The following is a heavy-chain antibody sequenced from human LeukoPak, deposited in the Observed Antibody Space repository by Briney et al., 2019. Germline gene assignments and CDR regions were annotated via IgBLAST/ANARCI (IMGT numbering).Heavy chain of an antibody. Sequence: GGSLRLSCAASGFTFSSYAMHWVRQAPGKGLEWVAVISCDGSNKYYADSVKGRFTISRDNSKNTLYLQMNSLRAEDTAVYYCARSPDGLDYWGQGTLVTVSS. V-gene: IGHV3-30*04. J-gene: IGHJ4*02. D-gene: IGHD4-17*01. CDR3: ARSPDGLDY. CDR1: GFTFSSYA. CDR2: ISCDGSNK.